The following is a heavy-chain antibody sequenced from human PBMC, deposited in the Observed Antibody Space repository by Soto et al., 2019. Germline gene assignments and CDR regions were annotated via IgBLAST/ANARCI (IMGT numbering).Heavy chain of an antibody. CDR3: ARWSNNKVVDP. V-gene: IGHV3-33*01. Sequence: QVQLVESGGGVVQPGRSLRLSCEGSAFTFRNHGMHWIRQSPGKGLEWLAVIWYDGSEKYYADSVKGRFTISRDNSKNTLYLQMNSLKVEDTAIYYCARWSNNKVVDPWGQGTVVTVS. J-gene: IGHJ5*02. D-gene: IGHD1-1*01. CDR1: AFTFRNHG. CDR2: IWYDGSEK.